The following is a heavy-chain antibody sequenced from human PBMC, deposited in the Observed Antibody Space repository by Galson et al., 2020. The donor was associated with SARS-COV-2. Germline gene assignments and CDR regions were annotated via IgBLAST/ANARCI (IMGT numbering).Heavy chain of an antibody. V-gene: IGHV4-39*07. CDR2: IYYSGST. J-gene: IGHJ4*02. CDR1: GGSISSSTYY. CDR3: ARDNDYLAAAGTGEFDY. Sequence: SETLSLTCPVSGGSISSSTYYWGWTRQHPGKGLEWTGSIYYSGSTYYNPSLKSRVTISADTSKTQFSLKLSSVTAADTAVYYWARDNDYLAAAGTGEFDYWGQGTLVTVSS. D-gene: IGHD6-13*01.